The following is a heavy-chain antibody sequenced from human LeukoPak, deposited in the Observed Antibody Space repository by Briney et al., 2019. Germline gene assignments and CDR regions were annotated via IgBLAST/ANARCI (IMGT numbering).Heavy chain of an antibody. V-gene: IGHV1-2*02. J-gene: IGHJ6*02. D-gene: IGHD3-10*01. Sequence: ASVKVSCKASGFTFTGYYMHWVRQAPGQGLEWMGWINPNSGGTNYAQKFQGRVTMTRDTSISTAYMELSRLRSDDTAVYYCARSDYYGSGGYYYYGMDVWGQGTTVTASS. CDR2: INPNSGGT. CDR3: ARSDYYGSGGYYYYGMDV. CDR1: GFTFTGYY.